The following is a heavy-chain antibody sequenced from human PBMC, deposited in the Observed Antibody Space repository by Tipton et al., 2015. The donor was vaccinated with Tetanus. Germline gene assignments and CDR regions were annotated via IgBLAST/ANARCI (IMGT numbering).Heavy chain of an antibody. Sequence: LVQPSQTLSLTCTVSGGSISSGGYYWSWIRQHPGKGLEWIGDIYNSGSTYYNPSLKSRVTISVDTSKNQFSLNLTSVTAADTAVYYCARYNSYFYAMDVWGQGTTVTVSS. CDR3: ARYNSYFYAMDV. V-gene: IGHV4-31*03. CDR2: IYNSGST. J-gene: IGHJ6*02. D-gene: IGHD5-24*01. CDR1: GGSISSGGYY.